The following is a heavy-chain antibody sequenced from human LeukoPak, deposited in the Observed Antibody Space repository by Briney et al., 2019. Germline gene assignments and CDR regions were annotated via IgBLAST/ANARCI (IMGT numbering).Heavy chain of an antibody. D-gene: IGHD1-26*01. J-gene: IGHJ4*02. CDR1: GGSISTSAYY. Sequence: SETLSLTCIVSGGSISTSAYYWGWIRQPPGEGLQWIGSIYYSGNTYYNSSLKSRVTISVDTSTSQFSLRLSSVTAADTAVYYCARRTPYSGSYIFDYWGQGTLVTVSS. CDR3: ARRTPYSGSYIFDY. CDR2: IYYSGNT. V-gene: IGHV4-39*01.